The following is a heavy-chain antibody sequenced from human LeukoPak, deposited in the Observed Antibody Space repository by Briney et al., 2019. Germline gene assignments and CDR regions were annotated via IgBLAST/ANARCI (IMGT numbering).Heavy chain of an antibody. D-gene: IGHD6-19*01. Sequence: SETLSLTCTVSGGSISSRNYYWGWIRQPPGKGLEWIGGVYYTGTTYSNPSLKSRVTISVDTSKNQFSLRLSSVTAADTAVYYCARHVSVAVTNFFDYWGQGTLVTVSS. CDR3: ARHVSVAVTNFFDY. V-gene: IGHV4-39*01. J-gene: IGHJ4*02. CDR1: GGSISSRNYY. CDR2: VYYTGTT.